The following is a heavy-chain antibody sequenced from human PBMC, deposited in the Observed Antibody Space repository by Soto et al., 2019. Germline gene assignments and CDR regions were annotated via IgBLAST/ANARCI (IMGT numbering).Heavy chain of an antibody. J-gene: IGHJ4*02. V-gene: IGHV3-23*01. CDR2: ISARGGGL. Sequence: EVQLLESGGGLVQPGGSLRLACAASGFSFSSYAMVWVRQAPGKGLEWVSVISARGGGLYFRDSVKGRFTISIDNSKNVLSLEMNSLRAEDTATYFSAKGSIDYSAAVDHWGQGNLVLVSS. D-gene: IGHD1-26*01. CDR1: GFSFSSYA. CDR3: AKGSIDYSAAVDH.